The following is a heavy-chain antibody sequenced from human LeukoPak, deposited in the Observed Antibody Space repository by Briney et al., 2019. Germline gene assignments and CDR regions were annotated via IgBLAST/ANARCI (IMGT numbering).Heavy chain of an antibody. V-gene: IGHV1-8*01. CDR2: MIPNSSNT. D-gene: IGHD6-13*01. J-gene: IGHJ6*02. Sequence: GASVKVSCKASGYTFTSYDINWVRQATGQGLEGMGWMIPNSSNTGYAQKVQGRVTMTRNTSISTAYMELSSLRSEDTAVYYCARAPSSSWYYYYGMDVWGQGATVTVSS. CDR3: ARAPSSSWYYYYGMDV. CDR1: GYTFTSYD.